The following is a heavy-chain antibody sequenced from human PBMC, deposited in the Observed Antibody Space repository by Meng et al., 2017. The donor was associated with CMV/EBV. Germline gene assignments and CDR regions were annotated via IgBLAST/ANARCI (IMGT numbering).Heavy chain of an antibody. J-gene: IGHJ4*02. CDR3: AKGYSSSWYEGFFDY. D-gene: IGHD6-13*01. V-gene: IGHV3-9*03. Sequence: GGSLRLSCAASGFTFDDYAMHWVRQAPGKGLEWVSGISWNSGSIGYADSVKGRFTISRDNAKNSLYLQMNILRAEDMALYYCAKGYSSSWYEGFFDYWGQGTLVTVSS. CDR1: GFTFDDYA. CDR2: ISWNSGSI.